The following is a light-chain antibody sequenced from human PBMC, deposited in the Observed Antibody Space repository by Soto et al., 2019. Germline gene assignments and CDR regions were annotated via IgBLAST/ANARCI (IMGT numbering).Light chain of an antibody. CDR2: GTK. CDR1: SGSVSTSYY. V-gene: IGLV8-61*01. Sequence: QTVVTQEPSFSVSPGGTVTLTCGLSSGSVSTSYYPSWYQQTPGQAPRTLIYGTKTRSSGVPDRFSGSILGNKAALTITGAQAEDESDFYCVLYMPGGISVFGGGTKLTVL. J-gene: IGLJ2*01. CDR3: VLYMPGGISV.